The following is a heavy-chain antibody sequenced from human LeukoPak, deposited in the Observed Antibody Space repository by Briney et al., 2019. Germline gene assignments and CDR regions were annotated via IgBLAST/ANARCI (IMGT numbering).Heavy chain of an antibody. Sequence: GGSLRLSCAASGFTFSSYSMNWVRQVPGKGLEWVSYISSGSESSTYYADSVKGRFTISRDNAKNSLYLQMNSLRDEDTVVYYCAREYSSSYYFDYWGQGTLVTVSS. CDR1: GFTFSSYS. CDR3: AREYSSSYYFDY. V-gene: IGHV3-48*02. J-gene: IGHJ4*02. CDR2: ISSGSESST. D-gene: IGHD6-13*01.